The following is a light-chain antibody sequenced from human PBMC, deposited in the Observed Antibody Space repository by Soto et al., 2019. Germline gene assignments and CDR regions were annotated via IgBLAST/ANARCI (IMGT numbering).Light chain of an antibody. Sequence: TQSPCTLSLSPGERATLSCSASPSVSSSYLAWYQKKPGQPPRLLIYGASTRATGIPDRFAGSGSGTDFPLTITRLEPEDFAVYYCQPYGSSSIRFGQGTRLEI. CDR2: GAS. J-gene: IGKJ5*01. CDR1: PSVSSSY. V-gene: IGKV3-20*01. CDR3: QPYGSSSIR.